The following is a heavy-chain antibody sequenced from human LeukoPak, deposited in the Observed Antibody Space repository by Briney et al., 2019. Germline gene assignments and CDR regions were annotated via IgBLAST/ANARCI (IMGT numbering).Heavy chain of an antibody. D-gene: IGHD6-13*01. CDR1: GYTFTGYY. V-gene: IGHV1-2*02. J-gene: IGHJ6*03. CDR3: ARVRAAAGTGFYYYYYMDV. CDR2: INPNSGGT. Sequence: ASVKVSCKASGYTFTGYYMHWVRQAPGQGLEWVGWINPNSGGTNYAQKLQGRVTMTTDTSTSTAYMELRSLRSDDTAVYYCARVRAAAGTGFYYYYYMDVWGKGTTVTVSS.